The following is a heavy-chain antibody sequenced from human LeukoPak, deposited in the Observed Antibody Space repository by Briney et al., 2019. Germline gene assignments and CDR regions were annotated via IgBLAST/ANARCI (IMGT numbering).Heavy chain of an antibody. D-gene: IGHD4-17*01. Sequence: ASVKVSCKASGYTFTGYYMHWVRQAPGQGLEWMGWINPNSGGTNYAQKIQGRVTMTRDTSISTAYMELSRLRSDDTAVYYCARLDDYGDYGAVDYWGQGNLVTVSS. V-gene: IGHV1-2*02. CDR3: ARLDDYGDYGAVDY. CDR2: INPNSGGT. J-gene: IGHJ4*02. CDR1: GYTFTGYY.